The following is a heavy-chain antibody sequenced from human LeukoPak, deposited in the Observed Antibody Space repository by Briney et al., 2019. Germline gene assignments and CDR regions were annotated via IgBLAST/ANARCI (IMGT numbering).Heavy chain of an antibody. CDR2: IYYSGST. D-gene: IGHD2-15*01. CDR3: ARGTPPASGYCSGGSCAFDP. J-gene: IGHJ5*02. V-gene: IGHV4-31*03. Sequence: SETLSLTCTVSGGSISSGGYYWSWIRQHPGKGLEWIGYIYYSGSTYYNPSLKSRVTISVDRSKNQFSLKLSSVTAADTAVYYCARGTPPASGYCSGGSCAFDPWGQGTLVTVSS. CDR1: GGSISSGGYY.